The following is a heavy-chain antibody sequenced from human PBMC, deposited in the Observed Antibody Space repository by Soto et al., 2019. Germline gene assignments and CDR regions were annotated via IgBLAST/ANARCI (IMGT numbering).Heavy chain of an antibody. V-gene: IGHV6-1*01. D-gene: IGHD6-13*01. J-gene: IGHJ6*02. CDR1: GDSVSSNSAA. Sequence: SQTLSLTCAISGDSVSSNSAAWNWIRQSPSRGLEWLGRTYYRSKWYNDYAVSVKSRITINPDTSKNQFSLQLNSVTPEDTAVYYCAREVGVAAAGNYYYYGMDVWGQGTTVTVSS. CDR2: TYYRSKWYN. CDR3: AREVGVAAAGNYYYYGMDV.